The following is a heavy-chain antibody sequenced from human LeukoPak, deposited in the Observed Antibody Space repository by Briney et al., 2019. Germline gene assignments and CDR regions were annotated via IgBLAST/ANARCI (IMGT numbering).Heavy chain of an antibody. J-gene: IGHJ4*02. CDR1: GFTFSSYA. V-gene: IGHV3-30*04. Sequence: GGSLRLSYAASGFTFSSYAMHWVRQAPGKGLEWVAVISYDGSNKYYADSVKGRFTISRDNSKNTLYLQMNSLRAEDTAVYYCARGYSSTSEFDYWGQGTLVTVSS. D-gene: IGHD6-6*01. CDR3: ARGYSSTSEFDY. CDR2: ISYDGSNK.